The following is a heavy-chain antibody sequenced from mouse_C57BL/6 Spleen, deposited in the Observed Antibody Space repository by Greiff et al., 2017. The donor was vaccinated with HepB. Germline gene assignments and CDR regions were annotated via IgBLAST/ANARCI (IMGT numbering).Heavy chain of an antibody. CDR2: IYPRSGNT. CDR1: GYTFTSYG. J-gene: IGHJ2*01. V-gene: IGHV1-81*01. D-gene: IGHD1-1*01. CDR3: ARRAYGSSEYYFDY. Sequence: QVQLQQSGAELARPGASVKLSCKASGYTFTSYGISWVKQRTGQGLEWIGEIYPRSGNTYYNEKFKGKATLTADKSSSTAYMELRSLTSEDSAVYFCARRAYGSSEYYFDYWGQGTTLTVSS.